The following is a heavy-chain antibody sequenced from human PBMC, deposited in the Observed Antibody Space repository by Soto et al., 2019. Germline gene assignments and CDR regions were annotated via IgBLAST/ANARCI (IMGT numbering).Heavy chain of an antibody. J-gene: IGHJ4*02. CDR2: IWYDGSNK. CDR1: GFTFSSYG. D-gene: IGHD2-2*01. Sequence: QVQLVESGGGVVQPGRSLRLSCAASGFTFSSYGMHWVRQAPGKGLEWVAVIWYDGSNKYYADSVKGRFTISRDNSKNTLYLQMNSLRAEDTAVYYCARVSTRPPEGLDYWGQGTLVTVSS. V-gene: IGHV3-33*01. CDR3: ARVSTRPPEGLDY.